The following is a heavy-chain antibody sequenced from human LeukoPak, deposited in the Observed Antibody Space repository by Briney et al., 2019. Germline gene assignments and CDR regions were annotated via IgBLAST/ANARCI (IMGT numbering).Heavy chain of an antibody. V-gene: IGHV3-30-3*01. CDR1: GFTFSSYA. Sequence: PGGSLRLSCAASGFTFSSYAMHWVRQAPGKGLEWVAVISYDGSNKYYADSVKGRFTISRDNSKNTLYLQMNSLRAEDTAVYYCASLEWLSTTHYGIDVCGQGTTVTVSS. D-gene: IGHD3-3*01. CDR3: ASLEWLSTTHYGIDV. CDR2: ISYDGSNK. J-gene: IGHJ6*02.